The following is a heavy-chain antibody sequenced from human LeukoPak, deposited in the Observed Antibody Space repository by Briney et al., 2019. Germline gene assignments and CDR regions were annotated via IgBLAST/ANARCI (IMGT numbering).Heavy chain of an antibody. J-gene: IGHJ4*02. CDR1: GFTFSSYE. CDR2: ISSSGSTI. V-gene: IGHV3-48*03. D-gene: IGHD2-15*01. Sequence: GGSLRLSCAASGFTFSSYEMNWVRQAPGKGLEWVSYISSSGSTIYYADSMKGRFTISRDNAKNSLYLQMNSLRAEDTAVYYCARGSDIVVVVAAISDYYFDYWGQGTLVTVSS. CDR3: ARGSDIVVVVAAISDYYFDY.